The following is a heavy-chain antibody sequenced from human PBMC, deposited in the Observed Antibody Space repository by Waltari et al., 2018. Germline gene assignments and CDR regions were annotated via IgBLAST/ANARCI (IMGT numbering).Heavy chain of an antibody. D-gene: IGHD5-12*01. J-gene: IGHJ4*02. Sequence: QVQLVQSGAEVKKPGSSVKVSCKASGGTFSSYAISWVRQAPGRGLWWMVGIIPILVVANYAQEFQGRVRITADKTASTAYMELSSLRSEDTAVYYCARDHYGGYDIDYWGQGTLVTVSS. CDR3: ARDHYGGYDIDY. CDR2: IIPILVVA. V-gene: IGHV1-69*10. CDR1: GGTFSSYA.